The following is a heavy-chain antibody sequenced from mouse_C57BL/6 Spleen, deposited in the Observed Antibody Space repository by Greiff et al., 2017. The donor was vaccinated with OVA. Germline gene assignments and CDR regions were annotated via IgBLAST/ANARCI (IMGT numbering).Heavy chain of an antibody. CDR2: IDPTSGGT. D-gene: IGHD2-1*01. CDR1: GYTFTSYW. Sequence: QVQLQQPGAELVKPGASVKLSCKASGYTFTSYWMHWVKQRPGRGLEWIGRIDPTSGGTNYNEKFKSKATLTVDKPSSTAYMQLSSLTSEDSAVYYCARSVTDAWFGCWGHATLVTV. CDR3: ARSVTDAWFGC. J-gene: IGHJ3*01. V-gene: IGHV1-72*01.